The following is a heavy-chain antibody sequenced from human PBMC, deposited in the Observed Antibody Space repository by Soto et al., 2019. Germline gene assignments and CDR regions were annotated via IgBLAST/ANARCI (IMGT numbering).Heavy chain of an antibody. CDR1: GFSLSTSGVG. D-gene: IGHD2-15*01. CDR2: IYWDDDK. V-gene: IGHV2-5*02. Sequence: SGPTLVNPTQTLTLTCTFSGFSLSTSGVGVGWIRQPPGKALEWLALIYWDDDKRYSPSLKSRLTITKDTSKNQVVLTMTNMDPVDTATYYCAHRLGYCSGGSCYWYNWFDPWGQGTLVTVSS. CDR3: AHRLGYCSGGSCYWYNWFDP. J-gene: IGHJ5*02.